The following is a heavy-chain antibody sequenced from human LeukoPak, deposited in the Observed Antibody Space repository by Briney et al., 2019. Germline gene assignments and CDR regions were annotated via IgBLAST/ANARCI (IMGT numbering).Heavy chain of an antibody. V-gene: IGHV1-2*02. Sequence: GASVKVSCKASGYTFTDRYIHWVRQAPGQGLEWMGWINPDSGDTYYTQKFQGRITMTRDTSISTVYMELTRLTSDDTAVDYCARENIIGGIVDGEDYWGQGTLVTVSS. D-gene: IGHD3-16*01. CDR2: INPDSGDT. CDR1: GYTFTDRY. J-gene: IGHJ4*02. CDR3: ARENIIGGIVDGEDY.